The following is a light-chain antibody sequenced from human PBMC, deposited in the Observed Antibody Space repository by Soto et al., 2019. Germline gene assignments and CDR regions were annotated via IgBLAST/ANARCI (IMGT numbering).Light chain of an antibody. CDR2: GAS. J-gene: IGKJ4*01. CDR1: QGVTTN. CDR3: QQYNPWPLT. Sequence: EIVMTQSPATLSVSPGERATLSCRASQGVTTNLAWYQQKPGQAPRLLIYGASTRATGIPSRFSGIGSGTEFTLTISSLQSEDFAVYYCQQYNPWPLTFGGGTKVEIK. V-gene: IGKV3-15*01.